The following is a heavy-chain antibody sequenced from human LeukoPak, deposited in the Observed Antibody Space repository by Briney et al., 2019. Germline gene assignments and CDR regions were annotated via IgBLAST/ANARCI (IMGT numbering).Heavy chain of an antibody. V-gene: IGHV3-7*01. CDR3: ARESRSGSYSSY. Sequence: GGSLRLSCAAPGFTFSSYWMSWVRQAPGKGLEWVANINQDGSEKSYVDSVKGRFTISRDNAKNSLYLQMHSLRAEDTAVYYCARESRSGSYSSYWGQGTLVTVSS. CDR2: INQDGSEK. D-gene: IGHD1-26*01. J-gene: IGHJ4*02. CDR1: GFTFSSYW.